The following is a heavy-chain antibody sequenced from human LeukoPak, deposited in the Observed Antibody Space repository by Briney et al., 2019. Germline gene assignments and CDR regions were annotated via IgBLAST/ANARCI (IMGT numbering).Heavy chain of an antibody. J-gene: IGHJ4*02. Sequence: GGSLRLSCAASGFTLSSNYMTWVRQAPGKGLEWVSVIYSGGSTYYADSVKGRFTISRDNSKNTLYLQMNSLRAEDTAVYYCARLSYGDDFDYWGQGTLVTVSS. CDR2: IYSGGST. CDR3: ARLSYGDDFDY. V-gene: IGHV3-53*01. D-gene: IGHD5-18*01. CDR1: GFTLSSNY.